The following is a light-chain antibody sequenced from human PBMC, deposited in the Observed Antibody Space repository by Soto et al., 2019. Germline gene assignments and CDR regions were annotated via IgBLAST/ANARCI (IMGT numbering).Light chain of an antibody. Sequence: QSVLTQPPSASGSPGQSVNISCTGTSSDIGRYNYVSWYQQHPGKAPKLMIYEVSKRPSGVPDRFSGSKSGNTASLTVSGLQVEDEAEYYCSSYTGSNNPSVFGAGTKLTVL. CDR3: SSYTGSNNPSV. V-gene: IGLV2-8*01. CDR1: SSDIGRYNY. CDR2: EVS. J-gene: IGLJ1*01.